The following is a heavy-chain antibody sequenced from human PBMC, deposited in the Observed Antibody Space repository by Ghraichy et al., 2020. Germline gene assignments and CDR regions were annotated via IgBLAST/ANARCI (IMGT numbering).Heavy chain of an antibody. CDR3: ARREVGVYWSYGMDV. D-gene: IGHD2-8*02. CDR1: GFTFSSYW. CDR2: IKQDGSEK. Sequence: GGSLRLSCAASGFTFSSYWMSWVRQAPGKGLEWVANIKQDGSEKYYVDSVKGRFTISRDNAKNSLYLQMNSLRAEDTAVYYCARREVGVYWSYGMDVWGQGTTVTVSS. J-gene: IGHJ6*01. V-gene: IGHV3-7*01.